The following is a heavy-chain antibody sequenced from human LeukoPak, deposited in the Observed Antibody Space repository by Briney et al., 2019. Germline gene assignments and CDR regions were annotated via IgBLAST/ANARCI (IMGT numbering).Heavy chain of an antibody. J-gene: IGHJ4*02. CDR2: IWYDGSNK. CDR1: GFTFSSYG. D-gene: IGHD6-19*01. Sequence: GGSLRLSCAASGFTFSSYGMHWVRQAPGKGLEWVAVIWYDGSNKYYADSVKGRFTISRDNSKNTLYLQMNSLRAEDTAVYYCARGSSGWYSIDYWGQGTLVTVSS. V-gene: IGHV3-33*01. CDR3: ARGSSGWYSIDY.